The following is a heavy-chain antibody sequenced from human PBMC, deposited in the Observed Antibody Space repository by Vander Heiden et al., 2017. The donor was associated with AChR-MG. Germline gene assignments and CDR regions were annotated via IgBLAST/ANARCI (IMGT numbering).Heavy chain of an antibody. CDR1: GFTFGSYA. CDR3: AKVNEAIAVAGYAY. V-gene: IGHV3-23*01. Sequence: EVQLLESGGGLVQPGGPLRLSCAASGFTFGSYAMSWVRQAPGKGLEWVSAISGSGGSTYYADSVKGRFTISRDNSKNTLYLQMNSLRAEDTAVYYCAKVNEAIAVAGYAYWGQGTLVTVSS. CDR2: ISGSGGST. J-gene: IGHJ4*02. D-gene: IGHD6-19*01.